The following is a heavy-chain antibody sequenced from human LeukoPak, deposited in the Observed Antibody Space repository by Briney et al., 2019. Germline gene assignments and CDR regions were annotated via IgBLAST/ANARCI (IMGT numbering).Heavy chain of an antibody. J-gene: IGHJ3*02. D-gene: IGHD3-10*01. CDR1: GGSISSGDYY. V-gene: IGHV4-30-4*01. CDR2: IYYSGST. CDR3: ASGPLWFGELLSAFDI. Sequence: SQTLSLTCTVSGGSISSGDYYWSWIRQPPGKGLEWIGYIYYSGSTYYNPSLKSRVTISVDTSKNQFSLKLSSVTAAATAVYSCASGPLWFGELLSAFDIWGQGTMVTVSS.